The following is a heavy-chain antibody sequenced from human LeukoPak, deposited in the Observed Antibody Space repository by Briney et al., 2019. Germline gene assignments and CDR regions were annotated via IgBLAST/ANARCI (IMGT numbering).Heavy chain of an antibody. CDR1: GFTFDDYA. J-gene: IGHJ4*02. V-gene: IGHV3-9*01. CDR2: ISRDSGSI. D-gene: IGHD5-18*01. Sequence: GGSLRLSCAASGFTFDDYATHWVRQAPGKGLEWVSGISRDSGSIGYADSVKGRFTISRDNARNSLHLQMNSLRPDDTALYYCAKAQTPLVRGGEDYWGQGTLVTVSS. CDR3: AKAQTPLVRGGEDY.